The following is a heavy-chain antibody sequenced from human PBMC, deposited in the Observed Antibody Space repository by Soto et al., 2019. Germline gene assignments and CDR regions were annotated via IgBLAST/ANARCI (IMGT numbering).Heavy chain of an antibody. CDR1: GYTFTSYG. CDR2: ISAYNGNT. CDR3: ASAALYCSGGSCYSFADY. Sequence: ASVKVSCKASGYTFTSYGISWVRQAPGQGLEWMGWISAYNGNTNYAQKLQGRVTMTTDTSTSTAYMELRSLRSDDTAVYYCASAALYCSGGSCYSFADYWGQGTLVTVSS. D-gene: IGHD2-15*01. J-gene: IGHJ4*02. V-gene: IGHV1-18*01.